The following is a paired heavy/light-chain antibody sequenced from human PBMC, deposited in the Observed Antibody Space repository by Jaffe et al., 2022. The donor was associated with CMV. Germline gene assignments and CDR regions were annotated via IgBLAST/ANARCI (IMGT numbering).Light chain of an antibody. J-gene: IGKJ2*01. Sequence: DVVMTQSPLSLPVTLGQPASISCRSSQSLVYSDGNTYLNWFQQRPGQSPRRLIYKVSNRDSGVPDRFSGSGSGTDFTLKISRVEAEDVGVYYCMQGTHWPLYTFGQGTKLEI. CDR2: KVS. CDR1: QSLVYSDGNTY. CDR3: MQGTHWPLYT. V-gene: IGKV2-30*01.
Heavy chain of an antibody. CDR3: ARGPVVPGSMNDVFDM. V-gene: IGHV3-74*01. D-gene: IGHD2-2*01. Sequence: EVQLVESGGGLVQPGGSLRLSCAASGFTLSSYWMHWVRQVPGKGLVWVSRINSDGSSTSYADSVKGRFTVSRDNAKNTLYLQMNSLSAEDTAVYFCARGPVVPGSMNDVFDMWGQGTMVIVSS. CDR2: INSDGSST. CDR1: GFTLSSYW. J-gene: IGHJ3*02.